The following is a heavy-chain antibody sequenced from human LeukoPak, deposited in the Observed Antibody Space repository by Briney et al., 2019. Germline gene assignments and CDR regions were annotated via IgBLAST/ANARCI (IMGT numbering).Heavy chain of an antibody. Sequence: GGSLRLSCAASGFTFTDYFMNWIRQAPGKGLEWVSSISISGSTIYYADSVKGRFTISRDNAKNSLYLQMNSLRAEDTAVYYCASGYSSGPVYWGQGNLVTVSS. V-gene: IGHV3-11*04. CDR2: ISISGSTI. CDR3: ASGYSSGPVY. D-gene: IGHD6-19*01. CDR1: GFTFTDYF. J-gene: IGHJ4*02.